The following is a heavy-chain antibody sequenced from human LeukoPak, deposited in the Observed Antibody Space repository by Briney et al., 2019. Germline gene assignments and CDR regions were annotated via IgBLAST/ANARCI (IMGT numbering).Heavy chain of an antibody. D-gene: IGHD3-3*01. V-gene: IGHV3-33*06. J-gene: IGHJ4*02. CDR1: GFNFRNYG. Sequence: GGSLRLSCAASGFNFRNYGMHWVRQAPGKGLEWVGVIWYDGSEKYYADSVKGRFTISRDNSKNTLYLQMNSLRAEDTAVYYCAKRVDDFWSGYKNPAQRPDYWGQGTLVTVSS. CDR2: IWYDGSEK. CDR3: AKRVDDFWSGYKNPAQRPDY.